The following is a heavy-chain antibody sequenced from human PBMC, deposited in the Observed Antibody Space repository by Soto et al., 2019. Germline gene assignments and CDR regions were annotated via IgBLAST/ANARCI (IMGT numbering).Heavy chain of an antibody. Sequence: QVQLVESGGGVVQPGRSLRLSCAASGFTFSSYGMHWVRQAPGKGLEWVAVISYDGSNKYYADSVKGRFTISRDNSKNTLDLQMNSLRAEDTAVYYCAKLGVPPFDYWGQGTLVTVSS. CDR2: ISYDGSNK. V-gene: IGHV3-30*18. CDR1: GFTFSSYG. CDR3: AKLGVPPFDY. J-gene: IGHJ4*02. D-gene: IGHD1-26*01.